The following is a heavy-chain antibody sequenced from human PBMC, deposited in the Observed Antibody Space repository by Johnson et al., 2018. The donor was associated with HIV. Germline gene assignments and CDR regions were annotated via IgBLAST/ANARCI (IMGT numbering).Heavy chain of an antibody. CDR1: GFTVSSNY. CDR3: AKDRGSPGIPAAFDI. CDR2: ISYDGSHK. D-gene: IGHD1-26*01. J-gene: IGHJ3*02. V-gene: IGHV3-30*18. Sequence: QVQLVESGGGLIQPGGSLRLSCAASGFTVSSNYMSWVRQAPGKGLEWVAIISYDGSHKFYADSVKGRFTISRDNSKNTLYLQMSSLRADDTAVYYCAKDRGSPGIPAAFDIWGQGTLVTVST.